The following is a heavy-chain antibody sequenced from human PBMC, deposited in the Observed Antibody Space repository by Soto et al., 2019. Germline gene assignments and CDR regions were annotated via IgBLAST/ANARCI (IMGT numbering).Heavy chain of an antibody. D-gene: IGHD2-21*02. CDR3: ARDLGRDINQH. CDR2: IYTGGGT. J-gene: IGHJ1*01. Sequence: PGGSLRLSYAASGFTVSTNYMSWVRQAPGKGLEWVSVIYTGGGTSYADSVKGRFTISRDNSKNTVYLQMNSLRAEDTAVYYCARDLGRDINQHWGQGTRVTVS. V-gene: IGHV3-53*01. CDR1: GFTVSTNY.